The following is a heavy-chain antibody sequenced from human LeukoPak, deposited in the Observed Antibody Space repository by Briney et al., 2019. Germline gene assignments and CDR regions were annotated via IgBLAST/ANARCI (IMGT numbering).Heavy chain of an antibody. J-gene: IGHJ4*02. V-gene: IGHV1-69*02. Sequence: ASVKVSCKASGGTFSSYTISWVRQAPGQGLEWMGRIIPILGIANYAQKFQGRVTITADKSTSTAYMEVSSLRSEDTAVYYCARGNSGSYHFDYWGQGTLVTVSS. D-gene: IGHD1-26*01. CDR1: GGTFSSYT. CDR2: IIPILGIA. CDR3: ARGNSGSYHFDY.